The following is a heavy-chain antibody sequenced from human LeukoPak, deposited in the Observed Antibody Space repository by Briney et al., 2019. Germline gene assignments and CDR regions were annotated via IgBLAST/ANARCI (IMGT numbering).Heavy chain of an antibody. J-gene: IGHJ3*02. V-gene: IGHV1-46*01. Sequence: ASVKVSCKASGYTFTSYYMHWVRQAPGQGLEWMGIINPSGGSTSYAQKFQGRVTMTRDMSTSTVYMELSSLRSEDTAVYYCARESSEVTMIVVVDDAFDIWGQGTTVTVSS. CDR3: ARESSEVTMIVVVDDAFDI. CDR2: INPSGGST. D-gene: IGHD3-22*01. CDR1: GYTFTSYY.